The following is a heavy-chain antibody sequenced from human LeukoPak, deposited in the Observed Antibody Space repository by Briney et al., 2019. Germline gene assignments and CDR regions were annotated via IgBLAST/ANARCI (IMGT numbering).Heavy chain of an antibody. CDR2: IYYSGST. CDR1: GGSISSSSYY. J-gene: IGHJ4*02. D-gene: IGHD3-10*01. CDR3: ARRVRRFGGLATFDY. Sequence: SETLSLTCTVSGGSISSSSYYWGWIRQPPGKGLEWIGSIYYSGSTYYNPSLKSRVTISVDTSKNQFSLKLSSVTAADTAVYYCARRVRRFGGLATFDYWGQGTLVTVSS. V-gene: IGHV4-39*01.